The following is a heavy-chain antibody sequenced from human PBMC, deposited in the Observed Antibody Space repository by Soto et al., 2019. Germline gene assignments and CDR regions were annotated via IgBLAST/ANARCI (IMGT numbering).Heavy chain of an antibody. V-gene: IGHV3-7*05. Sequence: EVQLVESGGGLVQPGGSLRLSCAASGFTFSSYWMSWVRQAPGKGLEWVANIKQDGSEKYYVDSVKGRFTISRDNAKNSLYLQMNSLRAEDTAVYYCARDRGTLRLSSPVYYYGMDVWGQGTTVTVSS. CDR3: ARDRGTLRLSSPVYYYGMDV. J-gene: IGHJ6*02. D-gene: IGHD5-12*01. CDR1: GFTFSSYW. CDR2: IKQDGSEK.